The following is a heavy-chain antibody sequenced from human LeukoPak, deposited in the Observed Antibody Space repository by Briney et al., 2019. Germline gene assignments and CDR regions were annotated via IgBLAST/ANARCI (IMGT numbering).Heavy chain of an antibody. CDR1: GYTFTSYG. D-gene: IGHD5-18*01. V-gene: IGHV1-18*01. Sequence: GASVKVSCKASGYTFTSYGISWVRQAPGQGLEWMGWISAYNGNTNYAQKLQGRVTMTTDTSTSTAYMELRSLRSDDTAVYYCARLPPGYSYGYRGLLSYGMDVWGQGTTVTVSS. CDR3: ARLPPGYSYGYRGLLSYGMDV. CDR2: ISAYNGNT. J-gene: IGHJ6*02.